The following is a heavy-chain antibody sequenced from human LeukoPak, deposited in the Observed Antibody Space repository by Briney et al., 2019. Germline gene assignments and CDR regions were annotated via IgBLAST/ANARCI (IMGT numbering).Heavy chain of an antibody. V-gene: IGHV3-20*04. Sequence: GGSLRLSCAASGFTFDDSGMTWVRQAPGRGLEWVSGINWNGGSTGYADSVKGRFTTSRDNAKNSLYLQMNSLRAEDTALYYCARSYYYYMHVWGKETTVTVSS. CDR1: GFTFDDSG. CDR2: INWNGGST. CDR3: ARSYYYYMHV. J-gene: IGHJ6*03.